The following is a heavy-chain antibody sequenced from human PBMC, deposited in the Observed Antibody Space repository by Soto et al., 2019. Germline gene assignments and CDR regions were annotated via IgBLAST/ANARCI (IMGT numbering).Heavy chain of an antibody. J-gene: IGHJ4*02. D-gene: IGHD6-19*01. CDR1: GGSISSYY. CDR3: ARRGTEAEFDY. CDR2: ISYSGRT. Sequence: QVQLQESGPGLVKPSETLSLTCTVSGGSISSYYWSWIRQPPEKGLEWIGYISYSGRTNYNPSLKSRVTISVDTSKNQFSLRLSSVTAADTAVYYCARRGTEAEFDYWGQGTLVTVSS. V-gene: IGHV4-59*01.